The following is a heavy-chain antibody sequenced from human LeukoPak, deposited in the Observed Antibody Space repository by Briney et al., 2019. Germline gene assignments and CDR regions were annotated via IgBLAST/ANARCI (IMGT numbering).Heavy chain of an antibody. CDR3: ARVDDLDAFDM. Sequence: PGGSLRLSCVASGFTFSNHAMHWVRQGPGEGLEWVAVISDDGSSKFYADSVKGRFTISRDNSKNTLFLQINSLRPEDTAVYYCARVDDLDAFDMWGQGTLATVSS. J-gene: IGHJ3*02. D-gene: IGHD2-2*03. V-gene: IGHV3-30*04. CDR1: GFTFSNHA. CDR2: ISDDGSSK.